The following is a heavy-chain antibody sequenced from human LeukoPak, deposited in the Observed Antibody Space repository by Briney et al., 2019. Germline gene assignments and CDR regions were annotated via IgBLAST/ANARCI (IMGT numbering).Heavy chain of an antibody. D-gene: IGHD4-17*01. CDR3: AKDRSRRVTVTRAFDY. J-gene: IGHJ4*02. CDR2: ISWNSGSI. CDR1: GFTFDDYA. Sequence: GGSLRLSCAASGFTFDDYAMHWVRQAPGKGLEWVSGISWNSGSIGYADSVKGRFTISRDNAKNSLYLQMNSLRAEDMALDYCAKDRSRRVTVTRAFDYWGQGTLATVSS. V-gene: IGHV3-9*03.